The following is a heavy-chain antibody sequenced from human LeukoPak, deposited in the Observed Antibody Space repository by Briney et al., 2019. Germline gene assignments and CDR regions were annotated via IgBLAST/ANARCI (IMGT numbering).Heavy chain of an antibody. CDR2: ISWNSGST. Sequence: GVSLRLSCAASGFTFSSYAMTWVRQAPGKGPEWVSGISWNSGSTVYADSVKGRFTISRDNAKNSLYLQMNSLRAEDTALYYCAKDLNYGITYSFDYWGQGTLVTVSS. D-gene: IGHD3-9*01. CDR3: AKDLNYGITYSFDY. J-gene: IGHJ4*02. V-gene: IGHV3-9*01. CDR1: GFTFSSYA.